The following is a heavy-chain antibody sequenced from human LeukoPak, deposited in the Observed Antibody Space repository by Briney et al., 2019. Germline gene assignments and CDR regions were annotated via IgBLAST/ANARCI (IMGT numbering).Heavy chain of an antibody. V-gene: IGHV3-74*01. J-gene: IGHJ4*02. Sequence: GGSLRLSCAASGFTFSNYWMHWVRQVPGEGLVWVSRINDDGSATFYADSVKGRFTISRDNAKNTLFLQINSLRAEDTAVYYCARVRWGGLYYFDYWGQGTLVTVSS. CDR1: GFTFSNYW. CDR2: INDDGSAT. CDR3: ARVRWGGLYYFDY. D-gene: IGHD3-16*01.